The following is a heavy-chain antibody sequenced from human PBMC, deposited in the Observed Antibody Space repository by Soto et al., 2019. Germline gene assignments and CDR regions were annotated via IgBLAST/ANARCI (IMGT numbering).Heavy chain of an antibody. CDR2: MNPNSGNT. CDR3: ARGRVVVAATHYYYYYMDV. J-gene: IGHJ6*03. V-gene: IGHV1-8*01. CDR1: GYSWASDA. D-gene: IGHD2-15*01. Sequence: ASVRGSWKACGYSWASDAINGVGEATRKGLEWMGWMNPNSGNTGYAQKFQGRVTMTRNTSISTAYMELSSLRSEDTAVYYCARGRVVVAATHYYYYYMDVWGKGTTVTVSS.